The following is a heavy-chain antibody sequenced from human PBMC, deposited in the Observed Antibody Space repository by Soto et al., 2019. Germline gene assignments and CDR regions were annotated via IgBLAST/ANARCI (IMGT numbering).Heavy chain of an antibody. V-gene: IGHV3-30*18. D-gene: IGHD3-10*01. J-gene: IGHJ3*02. CDR3: AKGGRRITVVRGVMLADAFDI. CDR2: ISYDGSNK. Sequence: QVQLVESGGGVVQPGRSLRLSCAASGFTFSSYGMHWVRQAPGKGLEWVAVISYDGSNKYYADSVKGRFTISRDNSKNTLYLRMNSLRAEDTAVYYCAKGGRRITVVRGVMLADAFDIWGQGTMVTVSS. CDR1: GFTFSSYG.